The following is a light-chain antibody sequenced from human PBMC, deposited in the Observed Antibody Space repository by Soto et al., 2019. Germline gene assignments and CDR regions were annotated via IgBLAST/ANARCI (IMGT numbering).Light chain of an antibody. CDR2: AAS. J-gene: IGKJ1*01. V-gene: IGKV1-39*01. CDR1: QTINTY. CDR3: QQSFSTPRT. Sequence: DIQMTQSPSSLSASVGDRVTISCRASQTINTYVNWYLQKPGKAPKLLIYAASSLHSGVPSRFSGSGSGTYFTLTISSLQPEDFATYYCQQSFSTPRTFGQGPKVEIK.